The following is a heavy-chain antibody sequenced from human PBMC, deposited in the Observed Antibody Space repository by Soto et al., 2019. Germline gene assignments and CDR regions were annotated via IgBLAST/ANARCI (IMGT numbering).Heavy chain of an antibody. D-gene: IGHD2-15*01. CDR3: ARPQASCGGSCSRFDP. CDR2: IYYSGST. V-gene: IGHV4-39*01. CDR1: GGSISSSSYY. J-gene: IGHJ5*02. Sequence: PSETLSLTCTVSGGSISSSSYYWGWIRQPPGKGLEWIGSIYYSGSTYYNPSLKSRVTISVDTSKNQFSLKLSSVTAADTAVYYCARPQASCGGSCSRFDPWGQGTLVTVSS.